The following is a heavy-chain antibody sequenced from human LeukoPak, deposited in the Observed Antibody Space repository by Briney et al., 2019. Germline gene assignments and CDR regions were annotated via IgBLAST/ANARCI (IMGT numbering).Heavy chain of an antibody. V-gene: IGHV4-59*01. CDR1: GGSISSYY. CDR3: ARDYYDSSGYNSGFDY. J-gene: IGHJ4*02. D-gene: IGHD3-22*01. Sequence: SETLSLTCTVSGGSISSYYWNWIRQPPGKGLEWIGYIYYSGSTNYNLSLTRRVTISVDTSKNQFSLKLSSVTAADTAVYYCARDYYDSSGYNSGFDYWGQGTLVTVSS. CDR2: IYYSGST.